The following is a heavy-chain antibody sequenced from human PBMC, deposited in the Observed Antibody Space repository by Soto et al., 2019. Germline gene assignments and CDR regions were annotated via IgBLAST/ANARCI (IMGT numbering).Heavy chain of an antibody. Sequence: PGGSLRLCCAASGFTLRSYVMDWVRQAPGKGLEWVAAICGSGDNKYYADSVKGRFTISRDNSKNTLYLQMNSLRAEDTAVYYWAKQSYYSCGLGGWGQGTLVTVSS. CDR1: GFTLRSYV. J-gene: IGHJ4*01. CDR3: AKQSYYSCGLGG. CDR2: ICGSGDNK. D-gene: IGHD3-10*01. V-gene: IGHV3-23*01.